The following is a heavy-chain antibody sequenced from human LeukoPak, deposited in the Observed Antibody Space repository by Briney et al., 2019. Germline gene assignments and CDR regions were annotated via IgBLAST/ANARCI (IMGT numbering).Heavy chain of an antibody. V-gene: IGHV3-48*01. CDR2: ISSSSTI. J-gene: IGHJ5*02. D-gene: IGHD3-3*01. CDR1: GFTFSSYS. CDR3: ARDRHPHYDFWSGPPGSWFDP. Sequence: GGSLRLSCAASGFTFSSYSMNWVRQAPGKGLEWVSYISSSSTIYYADSVKGRFTISRDNAKNSLYLQMNSLRAEDTAVYYCARDRHPHYDFWSGPPGSWFDPWGQGTLVTVSS.